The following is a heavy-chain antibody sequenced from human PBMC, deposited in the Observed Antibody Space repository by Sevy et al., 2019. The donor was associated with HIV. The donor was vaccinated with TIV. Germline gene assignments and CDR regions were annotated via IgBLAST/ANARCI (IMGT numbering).Heavy chain of an antibody. CDR2: ISGSGGST. CDR3: AKDREMATITLGAFDI. Sequence: GGSPRLSCAASGFTFSSYAMSWVRQAPGKGLEWVSAISGSGGSTYYADSVKGRFTISRDNSKNTLYLQMNSLRAEDTAVYYCAKDREMATITLGAFDIWGQGTMVTVSS. V-gene: IGHV3-23*01. D-gene: IGHD5-12*01. J-gene: IGHJ3*02. CDR1: GFTFSSYA.